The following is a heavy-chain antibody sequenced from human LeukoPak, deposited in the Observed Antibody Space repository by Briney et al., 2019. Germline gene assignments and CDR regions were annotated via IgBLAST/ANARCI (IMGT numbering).Heavy chain of an antibody. Sequence: PSETLSLTCTVSGGSISSYYWSWIRQPPGKGLEWIGYIYYSGSTNYNPSLKSRVTISVDTSKNQFSLKLSSVTAADTAVYYSARGSYDFWSGYYFDYWGQGTLVTVSS. D-gene: IGHD3-3*01. CDR2: IYYSGST. CDR3: ARGSYDFWSGYYFDY. J-gene: IGHJ4*02. V-gene: IGHV4-59*01. CDR1: GGSISSYY.